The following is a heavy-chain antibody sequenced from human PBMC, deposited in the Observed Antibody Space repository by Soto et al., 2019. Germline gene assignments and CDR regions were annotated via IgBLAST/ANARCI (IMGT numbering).Heavy chain of an antibody. CDR2: INHSGST. J-gene: IGHJ4*02. V-gene: IGHV4-34*01. CDR3: ARRYAGNFDY. Sequence: SETLSLTCAVYGGSFSGYYWSWIRQPPGKGLEWIGEINHSGSTNYNPSLKSRVTISVDTSKNQFSLKLSSVTAADTAVYYCARRYAGNFDYWGQGTLVTVSS. D-gene: IGHD2-8*01. CDR1: GGSFSGYY.